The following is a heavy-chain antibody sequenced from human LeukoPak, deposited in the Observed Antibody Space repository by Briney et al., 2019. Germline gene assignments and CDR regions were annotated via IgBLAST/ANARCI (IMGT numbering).Heavy chain of an antibody. D-gene: IGHD7-27*01. CDR1: GGSIGSYY. V-gene: IGHV4-59*01. CDR3: ARDATGDVIFDY. Sequence: SETLSLTCTVSGGSIGSYYWSWIRQPPGRGLEWIGYIYYSGSTNYNPSLKSRVTISVDTSKNQFSLKLSSVTAADTAVYYCARDATGDVIFDYWGQGTLVTVSS. J-gene: IGHJ4*02. CDR2: IYYSGST.